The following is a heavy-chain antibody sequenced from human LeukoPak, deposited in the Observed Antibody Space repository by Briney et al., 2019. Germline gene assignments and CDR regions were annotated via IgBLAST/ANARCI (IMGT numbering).Heavy chain of an antibody. D-gene: IGHD3-22*01. V-gene: IGHV3-7*01. Sequence: GGSLRLSCAASGFTFSSYAMSWVRQAPGKGLEWVANIKQDGSEKYYVDSVKGRFTISRDNAKNSLYLQMNSLRAEDTAVYYCARVGGYYDTSGYFSDYWGQGTLVTVSS. J-gene: IGHJ4*02. CDR1: GFTFSSYA. CDR3: ARVGGYYDTSGYFSDY. CDR2: IKQDGSEK.